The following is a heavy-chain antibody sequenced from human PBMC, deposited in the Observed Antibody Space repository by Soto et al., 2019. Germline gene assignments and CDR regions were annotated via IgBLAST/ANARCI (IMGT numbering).Heavy chain of an antibody. J-gene: IGHJ6*02. Sequence: GASVKVSCKASGVTFSSYAISWVRQAPGQGLEWMGGIIPIFGTANYAQKFQGRVTITADESTSTAYMELSSLRPEDTAVYYCARGPIAAADYGMDVCGPGTTLTVS. CDR2: IIPIFGTA. CDR1: GVTFSSYA. CDR3: ARGPIAAADYGMDV. D-gene: IGHD6-13*01. V-gene: IGHV1-69*13.